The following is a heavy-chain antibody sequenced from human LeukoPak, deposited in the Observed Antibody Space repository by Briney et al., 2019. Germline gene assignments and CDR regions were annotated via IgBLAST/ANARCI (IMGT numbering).Heavy chain of an antibody. Sequence: GGSLRLSCAASGFTFDGYWMNWVRQAPGKGLVWVSCIKSDGSTTIYADSVKGRFTISRDNAKNTLYLQMNSLRAEDTAVYYCARDPHYYDSSGYYYYFDYWGQGTLVTVSS. D-gene: IGHD3-22*01. J-gene: IGHJ4*02. CDR2: IKSDGSTT. V-gene: IGHV3-74*01. CDR3: ARDPHYYDSSGYYYYFDY. CDR1: GFTFDGYW.